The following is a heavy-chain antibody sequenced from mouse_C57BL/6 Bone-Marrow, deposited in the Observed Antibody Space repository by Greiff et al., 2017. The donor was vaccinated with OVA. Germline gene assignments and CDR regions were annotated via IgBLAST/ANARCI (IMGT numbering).Heavy chain of an antibody. CDR2: IYPGDGDT. V-gene: IGHV1-82*01. J-gene: IGHJ2*01. Sequence: VKVVESGPELVKPGASVKISCKASGYAFSSSWMNWVKQRPGKGLEWIGRIYPGDGDTNYNGKFKGKATLTADKSSSTAYMQLSSLTSEDSAVYFCARSKDITTVVARDYWGQGTTLTVSS. CDR1: GYAFSSSW. CDR3: ARSKDITTVVARDY. D-gene: IGHD1-1*01.